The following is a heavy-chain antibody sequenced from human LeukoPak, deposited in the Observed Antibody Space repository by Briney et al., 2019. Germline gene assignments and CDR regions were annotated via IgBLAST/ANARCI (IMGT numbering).Heavy chain of an antibody. CDR1: GGTFISYA. CDR2: IIPILGIA. Sequence: SVKVSCKASGGTFISYAISWVRQAPGQGLEWMGRIIPILGIANYAQKFQGRVTITADKSTSTAYMELSSLRSEDTAVYYCASQYGSGSYYNYYGMDVWGQGTTVTVSS. D-gene: IGHD3-10*01. J-gene: IGHJ6*02. V-gene: IGHV1-69*04. CDR3: ASQYGSGSYYNYYGMDV.